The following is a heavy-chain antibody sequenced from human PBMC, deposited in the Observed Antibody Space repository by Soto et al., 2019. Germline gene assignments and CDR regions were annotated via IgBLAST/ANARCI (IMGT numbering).Heavy chain of an antibody. V-gene: IGHV1-18*01. D-gene: IGHD3-22*01. Sequence: ASVKLSCKASGYTFTSYGISWVRQAPGQGLEWMGWISAYNGNTNYAQKLQGRVTMTTDTSTSTAYMELRSLRSDDTAVYYCARDRSYYDSSGYARTGPYFDYWGQGTLVTVSS. CDR1: GYTFTSYG. J-gene: IGHJ4*02. CDR2: ISAYNGNT. CDR3: ARDRSYYDSSGYARTGPYFDY.